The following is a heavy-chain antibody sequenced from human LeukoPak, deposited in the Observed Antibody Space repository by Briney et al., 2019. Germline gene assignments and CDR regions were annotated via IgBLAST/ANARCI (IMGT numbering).Heavy chain of an antibody. CDR2: IKQDGSEK. Sequence: GGSLRLSCAASGFTFSSYLMSWVRQAPGKGLEWVANIKQDGSEKYYLDSVKGRFTISRDNAKDSLYLQMNSLRAEDTAVYYCTAHRGYCSGGSCMGYWGQGTLVTVSS. J-gene: IGHJ4*02. V-gene: IGHV3-7*01. D-gene: IGHD2-15*01. CDR1: GFTFSSYL. CDR3: TAHRGYCSGGSCMGY.